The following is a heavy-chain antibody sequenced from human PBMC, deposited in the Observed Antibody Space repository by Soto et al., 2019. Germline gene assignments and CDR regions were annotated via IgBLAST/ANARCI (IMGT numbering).Heavy chain of an antibody. Sequence: SETLSLTCAVSGYSISSGYYWGWIRQPPGKGLEWIGSIYHSGSTYYNPSLKSRVTISVDTSKNQFSLKLSSVTAADTAVYYCARADHCGDSRFDYWGQGTLVTVSS. CDR1: GYSISSGYY. D-gene: IGHD4-17*01. CDR2: IYHSGST. J-gene: IGHJ4*02. V-gene: IGHV4-38-2*01. CDR3: ARADHCGDSRFDY.